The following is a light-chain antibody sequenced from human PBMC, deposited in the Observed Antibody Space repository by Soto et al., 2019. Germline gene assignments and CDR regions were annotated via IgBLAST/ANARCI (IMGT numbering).Light chain of an antibody. V-gene: IGLV2-23*01. CDR1: SSDVGSYNL. CDR3: CSYAGSSTVV. Sequence: QSALTQPASVSGSPGQSITISCTGTSSDVGSYNLVSWYQQHPGKAPKLMIYEGSKRPSGVSNRFSGSKSGNTASLTISGLQAEDEADYYCCSYAGSSTVVFGGGTQLTFL. CDR2: EGS. J-gene: IGLJ2*01.